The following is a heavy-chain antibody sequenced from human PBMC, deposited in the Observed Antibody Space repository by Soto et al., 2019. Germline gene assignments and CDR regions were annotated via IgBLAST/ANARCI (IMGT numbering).Heavy chain of an antibody. Sequence: ASVKVSCKASGYTFTSYAMHWVRQAPGQRLEWMGWINAGNGNTKYSQKFQGRVTITRDTSASTAYMELSSLRSEDTAVYYCARVNGTMVRGVIYYFDYWGQGTLVTVSS. J-gene: IGHJ4*02. CDR3: ARVNGTMVRGVIYYFDY. V-gene: IGHV1-3*01. CDR2: INAGNGNT. CDR1: GYTFTSYA. D-gene: IGHD3-10*01.